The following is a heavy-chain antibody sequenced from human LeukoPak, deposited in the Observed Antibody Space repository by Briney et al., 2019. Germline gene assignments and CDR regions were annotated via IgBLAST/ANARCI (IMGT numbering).Heavy chain of an antibody. J-gene: IGHJ4*02. CDR2: INPNSGGT. Sequence: GASVKVSCKASGYTFTGYYMHWVRQAPGQGLEWMGWINPNSGGTNYAQKFQGRVTMTRDTSISTAYMELSRLRSDDTAVYYCARVGSFRGRATIFDYWGQGTLVTVSS. D-gene: IGHD5-24*01. CDR3: ARVGSFRGRATIFDY. CDR1: GYTFTGYY. V-gene: IGHV1-2*02.